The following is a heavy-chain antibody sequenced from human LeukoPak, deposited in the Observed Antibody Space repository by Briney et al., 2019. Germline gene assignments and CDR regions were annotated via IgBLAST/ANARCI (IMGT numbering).Heavy chain of an antibody. CDR1: GGSISSYY. J-gene: IGHJ4*02. V-gene: IGHV4-59*01. CDR3: ARDVRDGYNYFDY. Sequence: PSETLSLTCTVSGGSISSYYWSWIRQPPGKGLEWIGYIYYSGSTNYNPSLKSRVTISVDTSKNQFSLKLSSGTAADTAVYYCARDVRDGYNYFDYWGQGALVTVSS. CDR2: IYYSGST. D-gene: IGHD5-12*01.